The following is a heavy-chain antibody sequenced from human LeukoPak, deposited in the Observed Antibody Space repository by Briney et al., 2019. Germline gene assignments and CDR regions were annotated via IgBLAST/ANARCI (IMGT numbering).Heavy chain of an antibody. CDR3: ARGGVVPAAPMDV. Sequence: ASLKVSCKASGYTFTGYYMHWVRPAPGQGLEWMGWINPNSGGTNYAQKFQGWVTMTRDTSISTAYMELSRLRSDDTAVYYCARGGVVPAAPMDVWGQGTTVTVSS. D-gene: IGHD2-2*01. J-gene: IGHJ6*02. CDR2: INPNSGGT. CDR1: GYTFTGYY. V-gene: IGHV1-2*04.